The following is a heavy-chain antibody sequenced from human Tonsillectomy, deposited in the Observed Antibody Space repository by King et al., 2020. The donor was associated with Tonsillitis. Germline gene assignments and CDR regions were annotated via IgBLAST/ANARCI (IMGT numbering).Heavy chain of an antibody. CDR2: IKSKANSYAT. CDR3: TRQLAPGFLFDY. J-gene: IGHJ4*02. CDR1: GFTFSGSD. Sequence: VQLVESGGGLVQPGGSLKLSCTVSGFTFSGSDMHWVRQASGKGLEWVGRIKSKANSYATEYAASVKGRFTISRDDSKHTAHLQMNSLKTEDTAMYYCTRQLAPGFLFDYWGQGTLVTVSS. D-gene: IGHD5-12*01. V-gene: IGHV3-73*02.